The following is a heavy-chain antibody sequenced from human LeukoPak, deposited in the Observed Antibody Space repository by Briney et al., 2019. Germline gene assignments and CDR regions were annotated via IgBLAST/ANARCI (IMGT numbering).Heavy chain of an antibody. D-gene: IGHD1-26*01. V-gene: IGHV3-53*01. CDR3: ARERGNVGLYYYYAMDV. CDR1: GFTVSSNA. Sequence: GGSLRLSSAVSGFTVSSNAMSWVRQAPGKGLEWVSLMYGGGSTDYADSVKGRFTVSRDNSKNTLYLQMSGLRAEDTAVYYCARERGNVGLYYYYAMDVWGQGTTVTVSS. J-gene: IGHJ6*02. CDR2: MYGGGST.